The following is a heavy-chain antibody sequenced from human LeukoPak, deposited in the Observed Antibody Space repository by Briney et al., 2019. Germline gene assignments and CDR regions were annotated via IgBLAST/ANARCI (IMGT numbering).Heavy chain of an antibody. D-gene: IGHD3-10*01. CDR3: ARQFLITMIRGPPARGTLDI. CDR1: GYTFTSYY. V-gene: IGHV1-46*01. Sequence: GASVKVSCKASGYTFTSYYMHWVRQAPGQGLEWMGIINPSGGSTSYAQKFQGRVTMTRDTSTSTVYMELSSLRSEDTAVYYCARQFLITMIRGPPARGTLDIWGQGTMVTVSS. CDR2: INPSGGST. J-gene: IGHJ3*02.